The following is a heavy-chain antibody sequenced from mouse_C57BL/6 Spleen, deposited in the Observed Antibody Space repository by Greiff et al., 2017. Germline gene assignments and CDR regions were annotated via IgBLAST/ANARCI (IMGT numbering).Heavy chain of an antibody. V-gene: IGHV1-26*01. Sequence: VQLQQSGPELVKPGASVKISCKASGYTFTDYYMNWVKQSPGQSLEWIGDINPNNGGTSYNQKFKGKATLTVDKSSSTAYMELRSLTSEDSAVYYCALYDYGAWFAYWGQGTLVTVSA. D-gene: IGHD2-4*01. J-gene: IGHJ3*01. CDR1: GYTFTDYY. CDR3: ALYDYGAWFAY. CDR2: INPNNGGT.